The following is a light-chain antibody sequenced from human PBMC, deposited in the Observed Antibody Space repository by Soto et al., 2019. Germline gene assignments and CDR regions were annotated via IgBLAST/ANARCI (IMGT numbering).Light chain of an antibody. CDR3: TSYTPSSAYV. J-gene: IGLJ1*01. V-gene: IGLV2-18*02. Sequence: QSALTRPPSVSGSPGQSVTISCTGTSSDVGTYNRVSWYHQPPGTAPKLVISEVTNRPSGVPERFSGSKSGNTASLTISGVQAEDEGDYYCTSYTPSSAYVFGTGTKVTVL. CDR2: EVT. CDR1: SSDVGTYNR.